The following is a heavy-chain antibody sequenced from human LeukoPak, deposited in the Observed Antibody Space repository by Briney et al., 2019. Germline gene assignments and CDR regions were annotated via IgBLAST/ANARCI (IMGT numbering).Heavy chain of an antibody. CDR1: GFTFTSSA. Sequence: ASVKVSCKASGFTFTSSAVQWVRQARGQRLEWIGWIVVGSGNTNYAQKFQGRVTITRDMSTSTAYMELSSLRSEDTAVYYCAAEMYCSGGSCYTPEYWGQGTLVTVSS. CDR3: AAEMYCSGGSCYTPEY. CDR2: IVVGSGNT. J-gene: IGHJ4*02. D-gene: IGHD2-15*01. V-gene: IGHV1-58*01.